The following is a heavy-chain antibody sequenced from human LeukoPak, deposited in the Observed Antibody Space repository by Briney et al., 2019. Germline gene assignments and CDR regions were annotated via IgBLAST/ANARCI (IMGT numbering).Heavy chain of an antibody. D-gene: IGHD6-13*01. CDR3: TTGGGSSSWYDHG. CDR1: GFTFSSYS. CDR2: ISSSSSTI. J-gene: IGHJ4*02. Sequence: GGSLRLSCAASGFTFSSYSMNWVRQAPGKGLEWVSYISSSSSTIYYADSVKGRFTISRDDSKNTLYLQMNSLKTEDTAVYYCTTGGGSSSWYDHGWGQGTLVTVSS. V-gene: IGHV3-48*01.